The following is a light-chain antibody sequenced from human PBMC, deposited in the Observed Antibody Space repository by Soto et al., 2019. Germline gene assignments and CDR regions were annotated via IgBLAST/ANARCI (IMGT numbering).Light chain of an antibody. Sequence: DIQMTQSPSSLSASVGDRVTITCRASQSISTYLNWYQQKPGKAPNLLIYTTSNLQPGVPSRFSGSGSGTDFTLAISSLQPEDFAVYYCLMRSNWPPVFTFGQGTKVDIK. J-gene: IGKJ2*01. CDR1: QSISTY. V-gene: IGKV1-39*01. CDR2: TTS. CDR3: LMRSNWPPVFT.